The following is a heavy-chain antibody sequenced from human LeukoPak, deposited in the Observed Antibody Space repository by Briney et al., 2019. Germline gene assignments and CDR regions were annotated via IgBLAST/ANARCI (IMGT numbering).Heavy chain of an antibody. CDR2: LTGNGRTT. CDR3: AKVYGGYISHYYMDV. V-gene: IGHV3-23*01. Sequence: GGSLRLSCAASGFTFSNYAMTWVRQAPGKGLEWVSGLTGNGRTTYYADSVKGRFTIPRDNSNNTLYLQINSLRAEDTAVYYCAKVYGGYISHYYMDVWGKGTTVTVSS. CDR1: GFTFSNYA. J-gene: IGHJ6*03. D-gene: IGHD5-12*01.